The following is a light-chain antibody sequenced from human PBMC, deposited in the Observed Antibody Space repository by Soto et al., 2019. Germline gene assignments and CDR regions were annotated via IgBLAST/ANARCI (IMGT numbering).Light chain of an antibody. J-gene: IGLJ2*01. V-gene: IGLV2-8*01. CDR2: EVT. CDR1: SSDVGAYNY. Sequence: QAVVTQPPSASGSPGQSVTISCTGTSSDVGAYNYVSWYQLHPGEAPKLMIYEVTKRPSGVPDRFSGSKSGNTASLTVSRLQADDEGDYFCSSYAGGYNVVFGGGTKVTVL. CDR3: SSYAGGYNVV.